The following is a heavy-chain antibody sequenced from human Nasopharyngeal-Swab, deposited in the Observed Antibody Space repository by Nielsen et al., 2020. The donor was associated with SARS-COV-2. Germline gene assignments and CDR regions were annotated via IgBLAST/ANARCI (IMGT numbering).Heavy chain of an antibody. J-gene: IGHJ4*02. Sequence: ASVKVSCTASGSTFPSYAMNWLRQAPGQGLEWMVWFTTNTGNPTYAQGFTGRFVFSLYTSVSTAFLQISSLKADDTAVYYCARDREVTSTNFDYWGQGTLVTVSS. CDR3: ARDREVTSTNFDY. V-gene: IGHV7-4-1*02. CDR1: GSTFPSYA. D-gene: IGHD2-21*02. CDR2: FTTNTGNP.